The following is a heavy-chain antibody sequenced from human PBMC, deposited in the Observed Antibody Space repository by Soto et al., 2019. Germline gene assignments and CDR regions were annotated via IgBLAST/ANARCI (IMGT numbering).Heavy chain of an antibody. Sequence: PSETLSLTCTVSGGSVSSSSYYWGWIRQPPGKGLEWIGSIYYSGSTYYNPSLKSRVTISVDTSKNQFSLKLSSVTAADTAVYYCASRPGYYDILTGSGYSFDYWGQGTLVTVSS. CDR3: ASRPGYYDILTGSGYSFDY. V-gene: IGHV4-39*01. CDR2: IYYSGST. D-gene: IGHD3-9*01. J-gene: IGHJ4*02. CDR1: GGSVSSSSYY.